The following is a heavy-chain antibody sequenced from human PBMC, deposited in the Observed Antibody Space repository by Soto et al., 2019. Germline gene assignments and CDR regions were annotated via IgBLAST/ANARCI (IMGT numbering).Heavy chain of an antibody. CDR2: ISDYHGNT. Sequence: QVQLVQSGAEVKKPGASVKVSCKASGYTFTSYGISWVRQAPGQGLEWMGWISDYHGNTNYAQKLQGRLTMKTETSTSTAYMELRSLRSDDMAVYYCERDLIGEQWQSVDYWGPGTLVPVSS. D-gene: IGHD6-19*01. J-gene: IGHJ4*02. CDR3: ERDLIGEQWQSVDY. V-gene: IGHV1-18*03. CDR1: GYTFTSYG.